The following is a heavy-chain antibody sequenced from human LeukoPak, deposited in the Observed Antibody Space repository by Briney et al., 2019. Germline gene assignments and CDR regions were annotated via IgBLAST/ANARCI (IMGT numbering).Heavy chain of an antibody. J-gene: IGHJ4*02. Sequence: GGSLRLSCAASEFTFSSYSMNWVRQAPGKGLEWVSSISSTSSYICYADSVKGQFTVSRDNAKNSLYLQMNSLRAEDTAVYYCAKAGRDSHFDYWGQGTLVTVSS. V-gene: IGHV3-21*01. CDR3: AKAGRDSHFDY. CDR1: EFTFSSYS. D-gene: IGHD3/OR15-3a*01. CDR2: ISSTSSYI.